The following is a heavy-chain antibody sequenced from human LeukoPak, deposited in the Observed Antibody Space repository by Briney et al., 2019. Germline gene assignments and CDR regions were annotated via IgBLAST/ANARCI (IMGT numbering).Heavy chain of an antibody. CDR1: GGSISSYY. CDR3: ARFPRGFYYDSSGHHYYYMDV. V-gene: IGHV4-59*01. Sequence: PSETLSLTCTVSGGSISSYYWSWIRQPPGKGLEWIGYIYYSGSTNYNPSLKSRVTISVDTSRNQFSLKLSSVTAADTAVYYCARFPRGFYYDSSGHHYYYMDVWRKGTTVTVSS. D-gene: IGHD3-22*01. J-gene: IGHJ6*03. CDR2: IYYSGST.